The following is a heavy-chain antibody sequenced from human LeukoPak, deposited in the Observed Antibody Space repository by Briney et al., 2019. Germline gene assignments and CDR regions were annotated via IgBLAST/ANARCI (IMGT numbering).Heavy chain of an antibody. J-gene: IGHJ6*02. CDR2: ISSSGNTI. D-gene: IGHD5-18*01. Sequence: GGSLRLSCAASGFTFSTYAMSWARQAPGKELEWVSFISSSGNTIYYADSVKGRFTISRDNAKNSLYLQMNSLRAEDTAVYYCARRRHGYSYGMDVWGQGTTVTVSS. CDR3: ARRRHGYSYGMDV. V-gene: IGHV3-11*01. CDR1: GFTFSTYA.